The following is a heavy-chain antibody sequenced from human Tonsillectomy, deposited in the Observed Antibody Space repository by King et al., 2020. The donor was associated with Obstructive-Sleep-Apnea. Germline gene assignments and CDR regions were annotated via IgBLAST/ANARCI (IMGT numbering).Heavy chain of an antibody. CDR2: MYYSGNT. J-gene: IGHJ4*02. D-gene: IGHD5-12*01. Sequence: QVQLQESGPGLVKPSETLSLTCTVSGGSISNYYWSWIRQPPGKGLEWIGYMYYSGNTNFNPSLKSPVTLSADTSKIQFSLRLSSVTAADTAVYYCARHRGVEDYGGYGDYFDYWGQGTQVTVSS. CDR1: GGSISNYY. V-gene: IGHV4-59*08. CDR3: ARHRGVEDYGGYGDYFDY.